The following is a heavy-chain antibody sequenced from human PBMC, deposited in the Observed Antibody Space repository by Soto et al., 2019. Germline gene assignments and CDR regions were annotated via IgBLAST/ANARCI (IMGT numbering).Heavy chain of an antibody. D-gene: IGHD3-16*02. J-gene: IGHJ5*02. CDR3: ARVGRIYDYVWGSYRYSWFDT. CDR1: GGKFSSYA. V-gene: IGHV1-69*05. Sequence: ASVKVSCKASGGKFSSYAISWVGQAPGQGLELMGGIIPIFAPANYAQKFQGRVRMTRDESTSPAYMELSIQRSENTAEYYCARVGRIYDYVWGSYRYSWFDTWGQGTLVTVDS. CDR2: IIPIFAPA.